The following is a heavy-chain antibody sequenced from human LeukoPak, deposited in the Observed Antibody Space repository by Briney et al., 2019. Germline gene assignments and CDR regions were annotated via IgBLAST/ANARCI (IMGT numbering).Heavy chain of an antibody. Sequence: GGSLRLSCAASGFTFSSYAMSWVRQAPGKGLEWVAVIWYDGSNKYYADSVKGRFTISRDNSKNTLYLQMNSLRAEDTAVYYCARDRGGSSSWFVDYWGQGTLVTVSS. J-gene: IGHJ4*02. CDR3: ARDRGGSSSWFVDY. CDR1: GFTFSSYA. CDR2: IWYDGSNK. D-gene: IGHD6-13*01. V-gene: IGHV3-33*08.